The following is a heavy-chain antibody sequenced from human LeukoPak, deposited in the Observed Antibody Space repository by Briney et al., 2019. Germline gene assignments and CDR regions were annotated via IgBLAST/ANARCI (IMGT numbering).Heavy chain of an antibody. Sequence: PSETLSLTCNVSGGSISSGNHYWGYIRQPPGKGLEGIGSIYFDWNTYYNPSLKSRVIISVDTSKNQFSLKLSSVTAADTAVYYCARLSVARGGWFAPWGQGTLVTVSS. V-gene: IGHV4-39*01. CDR2: IYFDWNT. CDR1: GGSISSGNHY. J-gene: IGHJ5*02. CDR3: ARLSVARGGWFAP. D-gene: IGHD5-12*01.